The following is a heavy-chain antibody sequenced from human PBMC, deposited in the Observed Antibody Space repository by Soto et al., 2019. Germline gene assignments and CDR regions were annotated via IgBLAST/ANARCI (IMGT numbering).Heavy chain of an antibody. D-gene: IGHD3-16*01. CDR2: ISHSGTV. J-gene: IGHJ4*02. CDR3: ARDYDGFDY. Sequence: QVRLQQSGPGLVKPSETVSLTCDVSSVSITSSNWWTWVRQPPGKGLEWLGKISHSGTVNYNATLRSRVTISDDKPKNQLSLKLMSVTAADTAVYYCARDYDGFDYWGPGILVTVSS. V-gene: IGHV4-4*02. CDR1: SVSITSSNW.